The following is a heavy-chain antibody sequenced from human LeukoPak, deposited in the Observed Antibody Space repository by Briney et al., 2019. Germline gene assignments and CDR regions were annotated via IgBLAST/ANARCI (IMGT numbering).Heavy chain of an antibody. CDR1: GYTFTSYG. Sequence: ASVKVSCKASGYTFTSYGISWVRRAPGQGLEWMGWISAYNGNTNYAQKLQGRVTMTTDTATSTAYMELRSLRSDDTAVYYCASGDYYGSGSYSDYWGQGTLVTVSS. J-gene: IGHJ4*02. V-gene: IGHV1-18*04. CDR3: ASGDYYGSGSYSDY. CDR2: ISAYNGNT. D-gene: IGHD3-10*01.